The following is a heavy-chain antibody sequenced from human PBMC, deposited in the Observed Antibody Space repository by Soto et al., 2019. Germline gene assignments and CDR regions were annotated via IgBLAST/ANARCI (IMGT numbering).Heavy chain of an antibody. CDR1: GYTFTSYD. Sequence: QVQLVQSGAEVKKPGASVKVSCKASGYTFTSYDINWVRQATGQGLEWMGWMNPNSANTGYAQKFQGSVTMTTNNSRSRAYTELSSLRSADTAAAYCGREGVRGMDVWGQGTTVTVSS. CDR3: GREGVRGMDV. D-gene: IGHD2-21*01. V-gene: IGHV1-8*01. J-gene: IGHJ6*02. CDR2: MNPNSANT.